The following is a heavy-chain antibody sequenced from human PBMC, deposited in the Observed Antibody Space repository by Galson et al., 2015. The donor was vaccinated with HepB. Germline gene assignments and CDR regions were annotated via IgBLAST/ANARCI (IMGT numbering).Heavy chain of an antibody. D-gene: IGHD2-2*01. CDR3: ARNPKTIVVVPAASDFDY. V-gene: IGHV3-48*02. Sequence: SLRLSCAASGFTFSSYSMNWVRQAPGKGLEWVSYISSSSSTIYYADSVKGRFTISRDNAKNSLYLQMNSLRDEDTAVYYCARNPKTIVVVPAASDFDYWGQGTLVTVSS. CDR2: ISSSSSTI. CDR1: GFTFSSYS. J-gene: IGHJ4*02.